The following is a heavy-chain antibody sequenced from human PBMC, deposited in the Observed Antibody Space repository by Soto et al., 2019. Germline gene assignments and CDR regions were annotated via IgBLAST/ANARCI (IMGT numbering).Heavy chain of an antibody. CDR2: ISSSSSYI. D-gene: IGHD2-15*01. J-gene: IGHJ6*02. CDR1: GFTFSSYS. CDR3: ARDLVVDGMDV. Sequence: GSLRLSCAASGFTFSSYSMNWVRQAPGKGLGWVSSISSSSSYIYYADSVKGRFTISRDNAKNSLYLQMNSLRAEDTAVYYCARDLVVDGMDVWGQGTTVTAP. V-gene: IGHV3-21*01.